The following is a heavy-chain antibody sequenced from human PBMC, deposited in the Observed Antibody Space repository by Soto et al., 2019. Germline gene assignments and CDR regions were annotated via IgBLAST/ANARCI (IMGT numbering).Heavy chain of an antibody. CDR2: ISSSGSTI. V-gene: IGHV3-48*03. CDR1: GFTFSSYE. J-gene: IGHJ4*02. Sequence: GGSLRLSCVASGFTFSSYEMNWVRQAPGKGLEWVSYISSSGSTIYYADSVKGRFTISRDNAKNSLYLQMNSLRAEDTAVYYCARESGLFDYWGQGTLVTVSS. CDR3: ARESGLFDY.